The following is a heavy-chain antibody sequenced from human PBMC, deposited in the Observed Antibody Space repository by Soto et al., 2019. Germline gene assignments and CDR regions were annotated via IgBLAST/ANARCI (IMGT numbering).Heavy chain of an antibody. CDR2: IHHSGST. CDR1: GDSISNNNW. V-gene: IGHV4-4*02. CDR3: ARAGRAVAFDY. D-gene: IGHD6-19*01. J-gene: IGHJ4*02. Sequence: QVQLQESGPGLVKPSGTLSLTCVVSGDSISNNNWWSWVRQPPGKGLEWIGEIHHSGSTNYNPSLKXRXTXSXXNSNNQFSLRVSSVTAADTAVYYCARAGRAVAFDYWGQGALVTVSS.